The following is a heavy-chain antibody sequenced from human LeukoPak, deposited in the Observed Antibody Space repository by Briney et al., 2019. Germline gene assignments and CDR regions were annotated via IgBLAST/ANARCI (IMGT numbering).Heavy chain of an antibody. V-gene: IGHV4-30-2*01. D-gene: IGHD3-22*01. CDR1: GGSISSGGYS. CDR2: IYHSGST. J-gene: IGHJ4*02. Sequence: SQTLSLTCAVSGGSISSGGYSWSWIRQPPGKGLEWIGYIYHSGSTYYNPSLKSRVTISVDRSKNQFSLKLSSVTAADTAVYYCARGGPYDLGYWGQGTLVTVSS. CDR3: ARGGPYDLGY.